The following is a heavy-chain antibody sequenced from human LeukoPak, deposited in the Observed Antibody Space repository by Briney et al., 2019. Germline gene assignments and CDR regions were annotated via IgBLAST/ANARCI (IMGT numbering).Heavy chain of an antibody. D-gene: IGHD2-2*01. J-gene: IGHJ4*02. CDR2: ISGGGGST. CDR3: AKDFNVLVPAAFDY. CDR1: GFTFSSYA. Sequence: GTSLRLSCAASGFTFSSYAMSWVRQAPGKGLEWVSAISGGGGSTYYADSVKGRFTISRDNSKNTLYLQMNSLRAEDTAVYYCAKDFNVLVPAAFDYWGQGTLVTVSS. V-gene: IGHV3-23*01.